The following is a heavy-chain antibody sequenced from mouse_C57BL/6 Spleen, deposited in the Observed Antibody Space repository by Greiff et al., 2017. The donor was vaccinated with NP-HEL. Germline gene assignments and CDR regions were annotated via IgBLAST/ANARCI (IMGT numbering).Heavy chain of an antibody. D-gene: IGHD2-4*01. V-gene: IGHV1-74*01. CDR2: IHPSDSDT. J-gene: IGHJ2*01. CDR3: AEDYEGGGYFDY. CDR1: GYTFTSYW. Sequence: VQLVESGAELVKPGASVKVSCKASGYTFTSYWMHWVKQRPGQGLEWIGRIHPSDSDTNYNQKFKGKATLTVDKSSSTAYMQLSSLTSEDSAVYYLAEDYEGGGYFDYWGQGTTLTVSS.